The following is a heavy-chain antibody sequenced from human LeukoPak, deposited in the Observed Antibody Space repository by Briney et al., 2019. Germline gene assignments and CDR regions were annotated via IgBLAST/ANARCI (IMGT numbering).Heavy chain of an antibody. V-gene: IGHV3-64D*06. D-gene: IGHD1-1*01. CDR3: VREGLERRTNFDY. J-gene: IGHJ4*02. CDR1: GFTFTSHV. Sequence: AGGSLRLSCAASGFTFTSHVMHWVRQAPGKGLQYYAGSVKGRFTISRDSSKNTVYLQMNSLTAEDTAVYYCVREGLERRTNFDYWGQGTLVSVSS.